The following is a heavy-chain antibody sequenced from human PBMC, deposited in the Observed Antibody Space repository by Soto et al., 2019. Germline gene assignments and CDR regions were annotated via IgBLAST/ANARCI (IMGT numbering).Heavy chain of an antibody. CDR1: GFTFSSYA. CDR2: ISSNGGST. V-gene: IGHV3-64*01. J-gene: IGHJ4*02. CDR3: ARAGLGSEFHY. Sequence: EVQLVESGGGLVQPGGSLRLSCAASGFTFSSYAMHWVRQAPGKGLEYVSAISSNGGSTDYANSVKGRFTISRDNSKNTLYLQMGSLRAEDMAVYYCARAGLGSEFHYWGQGTLVTVSS. D-gene: IGHD5-12*01.